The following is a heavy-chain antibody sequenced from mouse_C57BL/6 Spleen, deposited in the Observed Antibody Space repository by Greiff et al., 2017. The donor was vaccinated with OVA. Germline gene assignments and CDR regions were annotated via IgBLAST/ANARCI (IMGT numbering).Heavy chain of an antibody. V-gene: IGHV1-9*01. D-gene: IGHD2-5*01. Sequence: VQLQQSGAELMKPGASVKLSCKATGYTFTGYWIEWVKQRPGHGLEWIGEILPGSGSTNYNEKFKGKATFTADTSSNTAYMQLSSLTTEDSAIYYCARAHPAYYSNLYYAMDYWGQGTSVTVSS. CDR2: ILPGSGST. CDR1: GYTFTGYW. J-gene: IGHJ4*01. CDR3: ARAHPAYYSNLYYAMDY.